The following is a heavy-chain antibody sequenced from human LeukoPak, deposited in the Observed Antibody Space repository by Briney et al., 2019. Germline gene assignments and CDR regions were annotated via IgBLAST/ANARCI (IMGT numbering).Heavy chain of an antibody. CDR2: ISWNSGSI. V-gene: IGHV3-9*01. Sequence: GGSLRLSCAASGFTFDDYAMHWVRQAPGKGLEWVSGISWNSGSIGYADSVKGRFTISRDNAKNSLYLQMNSLRAEDTALYYCARGYYYDTSGSLGWFDPWGQGTLVTVSS. CDR1: GFTFDDYA. J-gene: IGHJ5*02. D-gene: IGHD3-22*01. CDR3: ARGYYYDTSGSLGWFDP.